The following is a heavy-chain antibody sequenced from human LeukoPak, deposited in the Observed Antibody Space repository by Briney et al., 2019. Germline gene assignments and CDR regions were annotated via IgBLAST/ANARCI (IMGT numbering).Heavy chain of an antibody. D-gene: IGHD3-10*01. V-gene: IGHV1-46*01. CDR1: GYTFTSYY. Sequence: ASVKVSCKASGYTFTSYYMHWVRQAPGQGLEWMGIINPSGGSTSYAQKFQGRVTMTRNTSISTAYMELSSLRSEDTAVYYCARGDVLLWFGELRPNWFDPWGQGTLVTVSS. J-gene: IGHJ5*02. CDR2: INPSGGST. CDR3: ARGDVLLWFGELRPNWFDP.